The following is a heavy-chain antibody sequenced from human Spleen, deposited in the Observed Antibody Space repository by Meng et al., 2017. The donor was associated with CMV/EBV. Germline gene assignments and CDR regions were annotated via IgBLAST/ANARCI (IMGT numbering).Heavy chain of an antibody. J-gene: IGHJ4*02. D-gene: IGHD1-7*01. Sequence: GSTFNNYAINWVRQDPGQGLEWMGGIIPILDVTNYAQIFQGRVTITADRSASTAYMELISLTSEDTAVYYCARDETGTSSFLDYWGQGSLVTVSS. CDR3: ARDETGTSSFLDY. CDR2: IIPILDVT. CDR1: GSTFNNYA. V-gene: IGHV1-69*10.